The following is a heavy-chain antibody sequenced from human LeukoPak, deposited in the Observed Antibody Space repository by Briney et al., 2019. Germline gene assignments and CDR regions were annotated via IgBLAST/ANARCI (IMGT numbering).Heavy chain of an antibody. D-gene: IGHD6-13*01. J-gene: IGHJ4*02. CDR2: MKSNNGHT. CDR1: GYTFTSFD. CDR3: ARDPIGSRWPYYFDY. V-gene: IGHV1-8*01. Sequence: ASVKVSCKASGYTFTSFDFNWVRQATGQGLEWMGWMKSNNGHTGYAQKFQGRVTITRDTSASTAYMDLSSLRSEDTAVYYCARDPIGSRWPYYFDYWGQGTLVTVSS.